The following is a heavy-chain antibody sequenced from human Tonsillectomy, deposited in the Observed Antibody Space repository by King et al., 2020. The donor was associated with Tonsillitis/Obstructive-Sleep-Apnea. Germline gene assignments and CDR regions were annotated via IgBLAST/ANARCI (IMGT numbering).Heavy chain of an antibody. CDR3: AGAHCSSLSCYNGGLDY. V-gene: IGHV3-20*04. J-gene: IGHJ4*02. D-gene: IGHD2-2*02. CDR1: GFSFDDYG. CDR2: LNGNGDIT. Sequence: VQLVESGGGVVRPGGSMRLSCAASGFSFDDYGMTWVRQAPGKGLEWVAGLNGNGDITGLADSVKGRFTISRDNAKNSLYLQMNSLLAEDTGFYYCAGAHCSSLSCYNGGLDYWGQGNLVTVSS.